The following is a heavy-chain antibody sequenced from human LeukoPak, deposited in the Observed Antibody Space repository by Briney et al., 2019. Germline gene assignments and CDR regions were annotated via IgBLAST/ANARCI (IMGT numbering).Heavy chain of an antibody. CDR1: GGSISSYY. CDR3: ARVSILTGYYFDY. D-gene: IGHD3-9*01. V-gene: IGHV4-59*01. Sequence: PSETLSLTCTVSGGSISSYYWSWIRQPPGKGLEWIGYIYYSGRTNYNPSLKSRVTISVDTSKNQFSLKLSSVTAADTAVYYCARVSILTGYYFDYWGQGTLVTVSS. CDR2: IYYSGRT. J-gene: IGHJ4*02.